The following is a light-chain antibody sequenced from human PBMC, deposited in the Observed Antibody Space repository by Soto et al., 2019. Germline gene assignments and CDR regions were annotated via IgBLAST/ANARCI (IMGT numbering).Light chain of an antibody. J-gene: IGKJ3*01. Sequence: DIQLTQSPSFLYASVGDTVTITCRASQGINNYLGWYQQKPGKAPKLLIYAASTLQSGVPSRFSGSGSGTEFTLTISSLQPEDFATYYCQQLNSYPITFGPGTKVDI. CDR3: QQLNSYPIT. V-gene: IGKV1-9*01. CDR1: QGINNY. CDR2: AAS.